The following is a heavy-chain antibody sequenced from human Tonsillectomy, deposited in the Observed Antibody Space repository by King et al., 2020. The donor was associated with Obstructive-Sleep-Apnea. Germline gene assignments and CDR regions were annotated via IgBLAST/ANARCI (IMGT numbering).Heavy chain of an antibody. Sequence: QLVQSGAEVKKPGESLKISCKGSGYSFTSYWIGWVRQMPGKGLEWMGIIYPGDSDTRYSPSFQGQVTISADKSIRTAYLQWSRLKASDTAMYYCARHYPPNCSSTHCYVGGMDVWGQGTTVTVSS. CDR1: GYSFTSYW. V-gene: IGHV5-51*01. J-gene: IGHJ6*02. CDR2: IYPGDSDT. CDR3: ARHYPPNCSSTHCYVGGMDV. D-gene: IGHD2-2*01.